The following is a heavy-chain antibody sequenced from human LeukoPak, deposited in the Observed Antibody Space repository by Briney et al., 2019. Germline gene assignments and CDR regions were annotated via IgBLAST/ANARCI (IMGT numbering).Heavy chain of an antibody. V-gene: IGHV3-30-3*02. D-gene: IGHD6-13*01. Sequence: GGSLRLSCAASGFTLSTYAMHWVRRPPGRGLEWVAVISFDSSNYYYADSVKGRFTISRDNSMNTLYLQMNSLRPEDTAVYYCAKTGSSSWGYFDFWGQGTLVTVSS. J-gene: IGHJ4*02. CDR3: AKTGSSSWGYFDF. CDR2: ISFDSSNY. CDR1: GFTLSTYA.